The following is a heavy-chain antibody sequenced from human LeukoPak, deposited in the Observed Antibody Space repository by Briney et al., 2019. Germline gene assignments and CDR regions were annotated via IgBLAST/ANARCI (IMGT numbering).Heavy chain of an antibody. CDR3: ARVDARQFDY. V-gene: IGHV4-30-2*01. CDR1: GGSISSGGYY. D-gene: IGHD2-2*01. CDR2: IYHSGST. J-gene: IGHJ4*02. Sequence: SETLSLTCTVSGGSISSGGYYWSWIRQPPGKGLEWIGYIYHSGSTYYNPSLKSRVTISVDRSKNQFSLKLSSVTAADTAVYYCARVDARQFDYWGQGTLVTVSS.